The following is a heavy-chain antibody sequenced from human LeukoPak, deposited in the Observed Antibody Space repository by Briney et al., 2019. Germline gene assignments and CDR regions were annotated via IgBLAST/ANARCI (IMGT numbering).Heavy chain of an antibody. J-gene: IGHJ5*02. Sequence: SVKVSCKASGYTFTSYAISWVRQAPGQGLEWMGRIIPILGIANYAQKFQGRVTITADKSTSTAYMELSSLRSEDTAVYYCASDIVATTRRYNWFDPWGQGTLVTVSS. CDR2: IIPILGIA. CDR3: ASDIVATTRRYNWFDP. D-gene: IGHD5-12*01. CDR1: GYTFTSYA. V-gene: IGHV1-69*04.